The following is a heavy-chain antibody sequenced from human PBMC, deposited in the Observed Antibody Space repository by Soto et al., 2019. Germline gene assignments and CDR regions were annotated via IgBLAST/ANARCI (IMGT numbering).Heavy chain of an antibody. V-gene: IGHV4-31*03. J-gene: IGHJ5*02. D-gene: IGHD6-13*01. Sequence: SETLSLTCTVSGDSISSGDYYWSWIRQHPGKGLEWIGYIYYSGTTYFNPSLKSRVTISVDTSNNQFSLKLSSVTAADTAFYYCARLGGSNSPFDPWGQGTLVTVSS. CDR1: GDSISSGDYY. CDR3: ARLGGSNSPFDP. CDR2: IYYSGTT.